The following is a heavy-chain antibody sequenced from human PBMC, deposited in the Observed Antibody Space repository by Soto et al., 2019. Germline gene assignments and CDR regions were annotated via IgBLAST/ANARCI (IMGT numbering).Heavy chain of an antibody. CDR3: ARMIFGRSGAYYFAS. V-gene: IGHV2-70*11. Sequence: GSGPTLVNPTQTLTLTCTFSGFSLSASRVSISWIRQPPGKALEWLARIDWDDAKYFNTSLKTRLTVSKDTSKTQVVLTMTNVDPVDTGSYYCARMIFGRSGAYYFASWGQGILVTVSS. J-gene: IGHJ4*02. CDR1: GFSLSASRVS. CDR2: IDWDDAK. D-gene: IGHD3-3*01.